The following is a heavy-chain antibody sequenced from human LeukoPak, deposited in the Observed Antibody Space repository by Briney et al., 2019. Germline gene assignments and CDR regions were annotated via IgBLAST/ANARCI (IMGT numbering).Heavy chain of an antibody. CDR3: AALSYDFWSGINWFDP. CDR2: IGSSGGTT. J-gene: IGHJ5*02. Sequence: GGSLRLSCGASGFTLSSCAMSWVRQAPGQGLEWVSAIGSSGGTTYYADSVKGRFTISRDDSKNTLNLQMNSLRVEDTAVYYRAALSYDFWSGINWFDPWGQGTLVTVSP. V-gene: IGHV3-23*01. CDR1: GFTLSSCA. D-gene: IGHD3-3*01.